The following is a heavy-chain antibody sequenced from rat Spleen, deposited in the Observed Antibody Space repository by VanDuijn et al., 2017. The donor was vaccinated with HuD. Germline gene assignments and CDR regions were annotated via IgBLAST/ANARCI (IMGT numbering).Heavy chain of an antibody. CDR3: ATDGDIGTTPP. V-gene: IGHV5-29*01. Sequence: EVQLVESGGGLVQPGRSLKLSCVASGFTFSDYYMAWVRQAPTKGLEWVATISSDGRRNYYRDSVKGRFTISRDNAKSTLYLQMDSLRSEDTATYDCATDGDIGTTPPWGQGVMVTVSS. CDR1: GFTFSDYY. J-gene: IGHJ2*01. CDR2: ISSDGRRN. D-gene: IGHD1-5*01.